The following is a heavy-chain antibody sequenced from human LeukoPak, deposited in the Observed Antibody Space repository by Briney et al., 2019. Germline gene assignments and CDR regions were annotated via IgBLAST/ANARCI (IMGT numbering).Heavy chain of an antibody. CDR2: ISSNGGST. J-gene: IGHJ3*02. Sequence: GGSLRLSCAASGFTFSSYAMHWVRQAPGKGLEYVSAISSNGGSTYYANSVKGRFTISRDNSKNTLYLQMGSLRAEDMAVYYCARRRREAFDIWGQGTMVTVSS. V-gene: IGHV3-64*01. D-gene: IGHD1-1*01. CDR3: ARRRREAFDI. CDR1: GFTFSSYA.